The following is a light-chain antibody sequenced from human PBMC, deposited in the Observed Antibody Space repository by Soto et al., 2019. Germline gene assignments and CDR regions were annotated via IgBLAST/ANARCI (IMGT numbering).Light chain of an antibody. Sequence: QSVLTQPISVSGTPGQRVTISCSGSSSNIGRDFVYWYQQVPGTAPKPLIYSDNQRYSGVPDRFSGSKSGTSASLTISGLRSEDEADYYCASWDDNLSGVVFGGGTKLTVL. CDR1: SSNIGRDF. CDR3: ASWDDNLSGVV. J-gene: IGLJ2*01. V-gene: IGLV1-47*02. CDR2: SDN.